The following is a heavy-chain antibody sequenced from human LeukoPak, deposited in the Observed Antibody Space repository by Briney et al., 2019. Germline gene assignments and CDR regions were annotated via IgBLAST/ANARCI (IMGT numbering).Heavy chain of an antibody. CDR3: ARGRIAAAGDGFDY. J-gene: IGHJ4*02. V-gene: IGHV4-4*07. Sequence: PXGKXXXXIGRVYISGSTNYNPSLRSRVIMSVDTSKNQFSLKLTSVTAADTAVYYCARGRIAAAGDGFDYWGQGTLVTVSS. D-gene: IGHD6-13*01. CDR2: VYISGST.